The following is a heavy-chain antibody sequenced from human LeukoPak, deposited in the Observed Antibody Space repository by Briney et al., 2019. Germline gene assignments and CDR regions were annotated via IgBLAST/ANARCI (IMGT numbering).Heavy chain of an antibody. CDR3: ARVGEGAAKD. CDR2: IYSGGST. CDR1: GFTFSSYA. D-gene: IGHD1-26*01. Sequence: GGSLRLSCAASGFTFSSYAMHWVRQTPGKGLEWVSVIYSGGSTYYADSVKGRFTISRDNSKNTLYLQMNSLRVEDTAVYYCARVGEGAAKDWGQGTLVTVSS. V-gene: IGHV3-53*01. J-gene: IGHJ4*02.